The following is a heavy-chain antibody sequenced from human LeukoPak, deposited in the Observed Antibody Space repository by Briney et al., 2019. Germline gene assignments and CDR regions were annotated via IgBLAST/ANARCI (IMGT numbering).Heavy chain of an antibody. D-gene: IGHD3-10*01. CDR2: INDYGNRI. Sequence: GGSLRLSCSASGFTFMTSAMHWVRQAPGKGLEYVSSINDYGNRIHYAGSVKGRFSISRDTPTNTLYLQMSSLRPEDTAVYHCVKDRPGSYAFDIWGQGTMVTVSS. J-gene: IGHJ3*02. CDR1: GFTFMTSA. V-gene: IGHV3-64D*06. CDR3: VKDRPGSYAFDI.